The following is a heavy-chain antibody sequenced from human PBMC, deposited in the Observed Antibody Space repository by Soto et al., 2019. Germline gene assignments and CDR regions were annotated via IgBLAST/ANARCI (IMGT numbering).Heavy chain of an antibody. CDR3: ASAIAARFWFDP. Sequence: ASVKVSCKAPGYTFTSYCISWVRQAPGQGLEWMGWISAYNGNTNYAQKLQGRVTMTTDTSTSTAYMELRSLRSDDTAVYYCASAIAARFWFDPWGQGTLVTVSS. V-gene: IGHV1-18*01. J-gene: IGHJ5*02. CDR2: ISAYNGNT. CDR1: GYTFTSYC. D-gene: IGHD6-6*01.